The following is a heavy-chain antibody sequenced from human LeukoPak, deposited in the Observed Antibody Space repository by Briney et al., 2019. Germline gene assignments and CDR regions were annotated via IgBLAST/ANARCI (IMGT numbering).Heavy chain of an antibody. CDR3: AKGGLLWFGDATDAFDI. D-gene: IGHD3-10*01. CDR1: GFTFSSYV. CDR2: ISYDGSNK. V-gene: IGHV3-30*18. J-gene: IGHJ3*02. Sequence: GGSLRLSCAASGFTFSSYVMHWVRQAPGKGLEWVAVISYDGSNKYYADSVKGRFTISRDNSKNTLYLQMNSLRAEDTAVYYCAKGGLLWFGDATDAFDIWGQGTMVTVSS.